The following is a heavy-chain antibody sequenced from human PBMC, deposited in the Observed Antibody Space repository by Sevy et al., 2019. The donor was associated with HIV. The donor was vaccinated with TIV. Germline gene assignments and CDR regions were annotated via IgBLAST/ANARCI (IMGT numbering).Heavy chain of an antibody. CDR3: AHETFGRFES. J-gene: IGHJ4*02. D-gene: IGHD3-16*01. CDR1: GFTFSANW. Sequence: GGSLILSCAASGFTFSANWMNWVRQAPVKGLEWVANIKAEGSDKHYVDSVEGRFTISRDNAKNLLFLQMNSLRVEDTAVYYCAHETFGRFESWGQGTLVTVSS. CDR2: IKAEGSDK. V-gene: IGHV3-7*01.